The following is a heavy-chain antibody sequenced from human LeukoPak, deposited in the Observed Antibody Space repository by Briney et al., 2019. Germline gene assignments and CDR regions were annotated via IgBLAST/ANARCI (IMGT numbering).Heavy chain of an antibody. D-gene: IGHD4-17*01. V-gene: IGHV3-23*01. CDR2: ISGSGGST. J-gene: IGHJ3*02. CDR3: AKTYGVYVLLDAFDI. Sequence: PGGSLRLSCAASGFTFSSYAMSWVRQAPGKGLEWVSAISGSGGSTYYADSVKGRFTISRDNSKNTLYLQMNSLRAGDTAVYYCAKTYGVYVLLDAFDIWGQGTMVTVSS. CDR1: GFTFSSYA.